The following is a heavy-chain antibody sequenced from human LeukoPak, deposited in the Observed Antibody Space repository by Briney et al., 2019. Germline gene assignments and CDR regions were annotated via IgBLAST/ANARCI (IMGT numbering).Heavy chain of an antibody. J-gene: IGHJ4*02. V-gene: IGHV3-7*01. CDR1: GFTFSSYW. Sequence: PGGSLRLSCAASGFTFSSYWMSWVRQAPGKGLEWVANIKQDGSEKYYVDSVKGRFTISRDNAKNSLYLQMNSLRAEDTAVYYCARDRGYCSSTSCYPSFHNYWGQGTLVTVSS. CDR2: IKQDGSEK. CDR3: ARDRGYCSSTSCYPSFHNY. D-gene: IGHD2-2*01.